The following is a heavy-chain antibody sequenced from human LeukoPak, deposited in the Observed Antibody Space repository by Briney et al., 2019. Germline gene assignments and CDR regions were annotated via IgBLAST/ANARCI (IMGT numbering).Heavy chain of an antibody. V-gene: IGHV4-38-2*02. Sequence: SETLSLTCTVSGYSISSGYYWGWIRQPPGKGLEWIGSIYHSGSTYYNPSLKSRVTISVDTSKSQFSLKLSSVTAADTAVYYCARGTTTVTNWFDPWGQGTLVTVSS. J-gene: IGHJ5*02. CDR2: IYHSGST. CDR3: ARGTTTVTNWFDP. CDR1: GYSISSGYY. D-gene: IGHD4-11*01.